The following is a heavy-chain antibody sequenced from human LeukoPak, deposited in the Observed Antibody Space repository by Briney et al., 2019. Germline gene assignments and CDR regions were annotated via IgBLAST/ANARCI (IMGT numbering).Heavy chain of an antibody. CDR1: GFTFSNAW. V-gene: IGHV3-15*01. D-gene: IGHD3-22*01. Sequence: GGSLRLSCAASGFTFSNAWMTWVRQAPGKGLEWVGRIKSKTDSGTTDYAAPVKGRFTISRDDSKTTLYLQMNSLKTEDTAVYYCATYYYDTSGYRRYFQNWGQGTLVTVSS. CDR3: ATYYYDTSGYRRYFQN. J-gene: IGHJ1*01. CDR2: IKSKTDSGTT.